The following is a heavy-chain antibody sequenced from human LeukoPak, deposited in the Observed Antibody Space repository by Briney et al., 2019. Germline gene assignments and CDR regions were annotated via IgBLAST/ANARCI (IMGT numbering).Heavy chain of an antibody. V-gene: IGHV3-53*05. CDR3: AKDAQGPHYDFWSGYSTYYFDY. Sequence: GGSLRLSCAASGFTVSSNYMSWVRQAPGKGLEWVSVIYSGGSTYYADSVKGRFTISRDNSKNTLYLQMNSLRAEDTAVYYCAKDAQGPHYDFWSGYSTYYFDYWGQGTLVTVSS. CDR1: GFTVSSNY. CDR2: IYSGGST. D-gene: IGHD3-3*01. J-gene: IGHJ4*02.